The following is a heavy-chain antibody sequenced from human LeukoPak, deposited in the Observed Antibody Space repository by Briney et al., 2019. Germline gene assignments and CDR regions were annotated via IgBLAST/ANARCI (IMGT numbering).Heavy chain of an antibody. D-gene: IGHD1-26*01. CDR3: ARGGSYSDFDS. J-gene: IGHJ4*02. CDR2: IHTSGST. CDR1: GGAINSGSYH. V-gene: IGHV4-61*02. Sequence: PSETLSLTCTVSGGAINSGSYHWSWIRQPAGKGLEWIGRIHTSGSTNYNPSLNSRVTISLDTSKNQFSLNLSSVTAADTAVYYCARGGSYSDFDSWSQGTLVTVSS.